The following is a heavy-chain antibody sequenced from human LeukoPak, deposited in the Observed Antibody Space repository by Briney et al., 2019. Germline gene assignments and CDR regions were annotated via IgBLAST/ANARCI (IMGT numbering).Heavy chain of an antibody. CDR1: GFTFSSYR. Sequence: GGSLRLSCAASGFTFSSYRMNWVRQAPGEGLEWVSSISSSGGYIYYADSVEGRFTTSRDNAKNSLYLQMNSLRAEDTAVYYCAREGYYYYYYMDVWGKGTTVTVSS. CDR2: ISSSGGYI. CDR3: AREGYYYYYYMDV. V-gene: IGHV3-21*01. J-gene: IGHJ6*03.